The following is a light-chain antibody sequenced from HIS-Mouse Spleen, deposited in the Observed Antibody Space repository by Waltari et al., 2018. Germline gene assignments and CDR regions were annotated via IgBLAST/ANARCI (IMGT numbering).Light chain of an antibody. CDR3: YSTDSSGNHRV. CDR2: EDS. V-gene: IGLV3-10*01. Sequence: SYELTQPPSVSVSPGQTARITCSGYALPTKYAHWYQQKSGQAPVLVIYEDSKRPSGIPERFSGSSSGTMATLTISGAQVEDEADYYCYSTDSSGNHRVFGGGTKLTVL. CDR1: ALPTKY. J-gene: IGLJ2*01.